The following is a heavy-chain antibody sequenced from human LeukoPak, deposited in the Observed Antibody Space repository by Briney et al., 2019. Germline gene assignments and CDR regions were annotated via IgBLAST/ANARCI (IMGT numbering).Heavy chain of an antibody. J-gene: IGHJ4*02. V-gene: IGHV4-38-2*01. CDR2: FYHSGST. Sequence: SETLSLTCAVSAYSINIGYYWGWIRQPPGKGLEWIVSFYHSGSTYYNSSFKSRVTLSVDTSKNQFSLKMSSVTAADTAMYYCARGVGTGPIDYWGQGTLVTVSS. CDR3: ARGVGTGPIDY. D-gene: IGHD1/OR15-1a*01. CDR1: AYSINIGYY.